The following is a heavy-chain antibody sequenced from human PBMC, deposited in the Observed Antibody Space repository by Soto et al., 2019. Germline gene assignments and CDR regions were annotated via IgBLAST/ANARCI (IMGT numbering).Heavy chain of an antibody. J-gene: IGHJ4*02. Sequence: EVHLLESGGALVQPGGSLRLSCAASRFTFGNYAMSWVRQAPGKGLEWVSTISGSGDRTYYADSVKGRFTISRDNSKNTLYLQMISLRAEDTALYYCAKEAPASGYLTDYWGQGTLVTVSS. CDR3: AKEAPASGYLTDY. V-gene: IGHV3-23*01. CDR2: ISGSGDRT. CDR1: RFTFGNYA. D-gene: IGHD3-22*01.